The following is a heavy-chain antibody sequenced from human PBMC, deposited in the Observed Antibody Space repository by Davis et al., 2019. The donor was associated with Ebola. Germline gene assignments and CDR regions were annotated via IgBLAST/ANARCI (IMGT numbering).Heavy chain of an antibody. CDR3: AREGELWITFPDY. CDR2: IDSDGSST. D-gene: IGHD3-16*01. J-gene: IGHJ4*02. Sequence: GESLKISCEASGFTFSSYWMHWVRQAPGKGLVWVSRIDSDGSSTTYADSVKGRFTISRDNAKNSLYLQMNSLRAEDTTVYYCAREGELWITFPDYWGQGTLVTVSS. V-gene: IGHV3-74*01. CDR1: GFTFSSYW.